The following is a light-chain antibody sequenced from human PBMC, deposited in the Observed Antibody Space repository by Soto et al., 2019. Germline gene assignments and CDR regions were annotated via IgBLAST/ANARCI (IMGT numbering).Light chain of an antibody. CDR3: SSYAGSNNLV. V-gene: IGLV2-8*01. J-gene: IGLJ3*02. Sequence: QSALTQPPSASGYPGQSVTISCTGTSSDVGGYNYVSWYQQHPAKATKLMIYEVSQRPSGVPDRFSGSNSANTASLTVAGLQDEDEADYYCSSYAGSNNLVFGGGTKLTVL. CDR1: SSDVGGYNY. CDR2: EVS.